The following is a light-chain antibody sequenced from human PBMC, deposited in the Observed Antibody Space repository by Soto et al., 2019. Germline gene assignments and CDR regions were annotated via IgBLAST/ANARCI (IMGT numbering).Light chain of an antibody. CDR3: SSYTGTDNLLYV. J-gene: IGLJ1*01. CDR1: SSDVGAYNY. CDR2: EVD. V-gene: IGLV2-8*01. Sequence: QLVLTQPPSASGSPGQSVTISCTGTSSDVGAYNYVSWYQQHPGKAPKLLIYEVDHRPSGVPDRFSGSKSANTASLTVSGLQPEDEADYYCSSYTGTDNLLYVFGTGTKLTVL.